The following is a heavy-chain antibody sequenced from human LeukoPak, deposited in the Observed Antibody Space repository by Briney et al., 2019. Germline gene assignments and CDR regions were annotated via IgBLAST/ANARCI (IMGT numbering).Heavy chain of an antibody. J-gene: IGHJ4*02. D-gene: IGHD3-22*01. CDR2: ISNSGDTI. CDR3: ARDLRSSGYYAFDY. CDR1: GFTFSDSY. Sequence: GGSLRLSCAASGFTFSDSYMTWIRQAPGKGLEWVSYISNSGDTIYYADSVKGRFTISRDNAMSSLYLQMNSLRAKDTAVYYCARDLRSSGYYAFDYWGQGTLVTVSS. V-gene: IGHV3-11*04.